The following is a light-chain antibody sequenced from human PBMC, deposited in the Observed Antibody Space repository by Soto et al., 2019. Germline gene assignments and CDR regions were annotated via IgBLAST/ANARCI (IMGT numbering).Light chain of an antibody. CDR3: QQYNSYSWT. CDR2: DAS. J-gene: IGKJ1*01. CDR1: QSISSW. V-gene: IGKV1-5*01. Sequence: DIQMTQSPSTLSASVGDRVIITCRASQSISSWLAWFQQKPVIAPKLLIYDASSLESGVPSRFSGSGSGTEFTLTIKCLQPDDFATYYCQQYNSYSWTFGQGTKVEIK.